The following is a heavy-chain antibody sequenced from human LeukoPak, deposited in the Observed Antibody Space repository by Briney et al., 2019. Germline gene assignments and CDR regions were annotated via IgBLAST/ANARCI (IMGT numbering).Heavy chain of an antibody. CDR2: ISSSSSTI. Sequence: GGSLRLSCAASGFTFSSYSMNWVRQAPGKGLEWVSYISSSSSTIYYADSVKGRFTISRDNAKNTLYLQMNSLRAEDTAVYYCARDGSAANWISYFDYWGQGTLVTVSS. CDR3: ARDGSAANWISYFDY. D-gene: IGHD1-20*01. CDR1: GFTFSSYS. V-gene: IGHV3-48*01. J-gene: IGHJ4*02.